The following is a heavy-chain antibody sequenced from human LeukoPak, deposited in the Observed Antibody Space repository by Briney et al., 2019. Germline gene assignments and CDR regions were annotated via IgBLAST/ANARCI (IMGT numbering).Heavy chain of an antibody. CDR2: ISGSGGST. CDR1: GFSIVDYA. V-gene: IGHV3-23*01. Sequence: GGSLRLSCTASGFSIVDYALSWFRLAPGKGLEWVSAISGSGGSTYYADSVKGRFTISRDNSKNTLYLQMNSLRAEDTAVYYCAKAYKTTVVDYWGQGTLVTVSS. D-gene: IGHD4-23*01. J-gene: IGHJ4*02. CDR3: AKAYKTTVVDY.